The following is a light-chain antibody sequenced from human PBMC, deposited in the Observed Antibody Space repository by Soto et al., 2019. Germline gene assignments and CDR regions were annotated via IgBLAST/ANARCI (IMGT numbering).Light chain of an antibody. CDR3: CSFAGSYSYV. Sequence: QSARTQPRSVSGSPGQSVTISCTGTSSDVGRYDYVSWYQQYPGEAPKLIIYDVTERPSGVPDRFSGSKSGNTASLTISGLRAEDEAAYSCCSFAGSYSYVFGSGTKVTVL. CDR1: SSDVGRYDY. J-gene: IGLJ1*01. CDR2: DVT. V-gene: IGLV2-11*01.